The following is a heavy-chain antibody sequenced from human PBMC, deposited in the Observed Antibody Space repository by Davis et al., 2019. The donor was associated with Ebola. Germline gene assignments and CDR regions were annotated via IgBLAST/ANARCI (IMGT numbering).Heavy chain of an antibody. CDR2: ISSSSSYI. J-gene: IGHJ5*02. V-gene: IGHV3-21*04. Sequence: GESLKISCAASGFTFSSYSMNWVRQAPGKGLEWVSSISSSSSYIYYADSVKGRFTISRDNAKNSLYLQMNSLRAEDTAVYYCARGVTMIVVSNWFDPWGQGTLVTVSS. D-gene: IGHD3-22*01. CDR3: ARGVTMIVVSNWFDP. CDR1: GFTFSSYS.